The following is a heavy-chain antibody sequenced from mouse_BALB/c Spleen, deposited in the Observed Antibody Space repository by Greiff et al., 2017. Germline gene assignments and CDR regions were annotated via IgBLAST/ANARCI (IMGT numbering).Heavy chain of an antibody. CDR1: GFTFSSFG. D-gene: IGHD1-1*01. Sequence: EVKLMESGGGLVQPGGSRKLSCAASGFTFSSFGMHWVRQAPEKGLEWVAYISSGSSTIYYADTVKGRFTISRDNPKNTLFLQMTSLRSEDTAMYYCARCTTVVGKFDYWGQGTTLTVSS. CDR3: ARCTTVVGKFDY. CDR2: ISSGSSTI. V-gene: IGHV5-17*02. J-gene: IGHJ2*01.